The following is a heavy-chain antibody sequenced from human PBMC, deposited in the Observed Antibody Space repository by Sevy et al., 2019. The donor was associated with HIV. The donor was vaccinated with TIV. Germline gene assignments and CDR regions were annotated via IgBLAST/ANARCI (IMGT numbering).Heavy chain of an antibody. D-gene: IGHD3-10*01. CDR1: GYYFTGYY. CDR2: INPNGGGT. Sequence: ASVKVSCKASGYYFTGYYVHWVRQAPVQGLEWMGWINPNGGGTNIGQKFHGRVTMSRDTSITTAYMELIRLRSNDTGVYYCARSVYGSGTYLNDYWGQGTLVTVSS. V-gene: IGHV1-2*02. J-gene: IGHJ4*02. CDR3: ARSVYGSGTYLNDY.